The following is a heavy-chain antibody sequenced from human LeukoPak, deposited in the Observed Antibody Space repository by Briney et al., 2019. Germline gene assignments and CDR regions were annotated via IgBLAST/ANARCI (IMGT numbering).Heavy chain of an antibody. CDR3: VRDSDDYYWALDF. J-gene: IGHJ4*02. D-gene: IGHD3-10*01. Sequence: SQTLSLTCAISGDIVSSKSAAWNWIRQSPSRGLEWLGRTYYRSKWSSGYAESVKSRLTISPDTSKNQFSLQLRSVTPEDTAVYYCVRDSDDYYWALDFWGQGTPVTVSS. V-gene: IGHV6-1*01. CDR2: TYYRSKWSS. CDR1: GDIVSSKSAA.